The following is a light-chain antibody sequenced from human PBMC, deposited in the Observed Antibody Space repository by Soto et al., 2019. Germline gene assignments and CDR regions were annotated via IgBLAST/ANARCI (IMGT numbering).Light chain of an antibody. J-gene: IGKJ1*01. CDR2: AVS. CDR1: QSIGTN. Sequence: DIQMTQSPSSLSASIGDRVTLTCRASQSIGTNLNWYQQRPGKAPKLLIYAVSSLQSGVSSRFSGSGYGTDLTLSIHSLKREDFPTYHCNKTYSAHPPLGQGTKVDIK. CDR3: NKTYSAHPP. V-gene: IGKV1-39*01.